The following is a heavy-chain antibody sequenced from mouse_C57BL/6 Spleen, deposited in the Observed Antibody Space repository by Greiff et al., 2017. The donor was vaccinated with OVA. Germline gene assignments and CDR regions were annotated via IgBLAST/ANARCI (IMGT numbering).Heavy chain of an antibody. CDR2: ILPGRGST. CDR1: GYTFTGYW. J-gene: IGHJ4*01. V-gene: IGHV1-9*01. Sequence: QVQLKQSGAELMKPGASVKLSCKATGYTFTGYWIEWVKQRPGHGLEWIGEILPGRGSTNYNEKFKGKATFTADTSSNTAYMQLSSLTTEDSAIYYCARGDYAQEYYYAMDYWGQGTSVTVSS. D-gene: IGHD2-4*01. CDR3: ARGDYAQEYYYAMDY.